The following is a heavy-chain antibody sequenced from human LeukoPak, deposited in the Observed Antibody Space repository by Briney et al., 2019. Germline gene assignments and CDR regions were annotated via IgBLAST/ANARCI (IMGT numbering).Heavy chain of an antibody. D-gene: IGHD1-14*01. CDR3: ARIHRSAPLHFDG. CDR1: GGTFSSYA. V-gene: IGHV1-18*01. Sequence: VASVKVSCKASGGTFSSYAISWVRQAPGQGLEWMGWISAYNGHTNYVQKFQGRVTMTTDTSTSTAYMELRSLRSDDTAVYYCARIHRSAPLHFDGWGQGTLVTVSS. CDR2: ISAYNGHT. J-gene: IGHJ4*02.